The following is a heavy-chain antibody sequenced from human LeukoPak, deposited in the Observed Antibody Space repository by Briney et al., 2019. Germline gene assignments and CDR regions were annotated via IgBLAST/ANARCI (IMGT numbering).Heavy chain of an antibody. D-gene: IGHD2-2*02. V-gene: IGHV4-59*01. CDR2: IYYSGDT. CDR3: ARGTTRYTTTYYFDY. Sequence: SETLSLTCTVSGTSISNYYWSWIRQPPGKGLEWIGYIYYSGDTNYNPSLKSRVTMSVDTSKNQFSLKLSSLTAADTAVFYCARGTTRYTTTYYFDYWGQGTLVTVSS. CDR1: GTSISNYY. J-gene: IGHJ4*02.